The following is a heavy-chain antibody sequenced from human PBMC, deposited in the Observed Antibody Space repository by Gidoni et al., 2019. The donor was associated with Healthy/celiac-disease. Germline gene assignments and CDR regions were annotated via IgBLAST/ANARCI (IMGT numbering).Heavy chain of an antibody. CDR1: GFTFSDYY. D-gene: IGHD3-3*01. CDR3: ARRYLEWYPEYYYMDV. Sequence: QVQLVESGGGLVKPGGSLRLSCAASGFTFSDYYMGWIRQAPGKGLEWVSYISSSGSTIYYADSVKGRFTISRDNAKNSLYLQMNSLRAEDTAVYYCARRYLEWYPEYYYMDVWGKGTTVTVSS. J-gene: IGHJ6*03. V-gene: IGHV3-11*01. CDR2: ISSSGSTI.